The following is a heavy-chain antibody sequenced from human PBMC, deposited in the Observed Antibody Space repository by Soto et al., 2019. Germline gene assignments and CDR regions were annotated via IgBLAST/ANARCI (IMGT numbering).Heavy chain of an antibody. CDR1: GGSISSGGYY. V-gene: IGHV4-31*03. Sequence: SQTLSLTCTVSGGSISSGGYYWSWIRQHPGKGLEWIGYIYYSGSTYYNPSLKSRVTISVDTSKNQFSLKLSSVTAADTAVYYCARDGFSPGIAAAGTFDPWGQGTLVTVSS. CDR3: ARDGFSPGIAAAGTFDP. J-gene: IGHJ5*02. D-gene: IGHD6-13*01. CDR2: IYYSGST.